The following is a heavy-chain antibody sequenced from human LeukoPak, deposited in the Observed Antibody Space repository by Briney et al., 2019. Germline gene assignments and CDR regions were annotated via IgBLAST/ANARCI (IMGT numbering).Heavy chain of an antibody. J-gene: IGHJ1*01. CDR1: GFTFSNYG. V-gene: IGHV3-30*02. Sequence: PGGSLRLSCAASGFTFSNYGMHWVRQAPGKGLEWVAFIRFDGTSKYHADSVKGRFTISRDNAKNSLYLQMNSLRAEDTAVYYCARATHYYDSSGPPVIAEYFQHWGQGTLVTVSS. D-gene: IGHD3-22*01. CDR2: IRFDGTSK. CDR3: ARATHYYDSSGPPVIAEYFQH.